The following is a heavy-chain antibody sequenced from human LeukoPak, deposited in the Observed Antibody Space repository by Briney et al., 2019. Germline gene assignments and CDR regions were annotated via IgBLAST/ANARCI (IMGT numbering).Heavy chain of an antibody. Sequence: SETLSLTCAVYGGSFSGYYWSWIRQPPGKGLEWIGEINHSGSTNYNPSLKSRVTISVGTSKNQFSLKLSSVTAADTAVYYCARAYYDILTGYSHFDYWGQETLVTVSS. D-gene: IGHD3-9*01. CDR3: ARAYYDILTGYSHFDY. CDR2: INHSGST. V-gene: IGHV4-34*01. J-gene: IGHJ4*02. CDR1: GGSFSGYY.